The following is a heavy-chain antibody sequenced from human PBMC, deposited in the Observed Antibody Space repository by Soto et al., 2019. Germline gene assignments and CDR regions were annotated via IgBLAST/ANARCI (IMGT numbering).Heavy chain of an antibody. J-gene: IGHJ5*02. D-gene: IGHD3-22*01. CDR1: GGSFSSYY. CDR3: ARGRHLYYYDSTGRWFDP. V-gene: IGHV4-34*01. Sequence: PSETLSLTCAVYGGSFSSYYWSWIRQPPGKGLEWIGEINHSGSTNYNPSLKSRVTISVDTSKNQFSLKLSSVTAADTAVYYCARGRHLYYYDSTGRWFDPWGQGTLVTVSS. CDR2: INHSGST.